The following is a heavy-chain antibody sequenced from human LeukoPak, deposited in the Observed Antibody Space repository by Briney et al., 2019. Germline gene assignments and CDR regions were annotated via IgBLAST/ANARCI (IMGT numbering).Heavy chain of an antibody. CDR3: ARDRVAARLNIQNWIDP. CDR1: GGSISSYY. Sequence: SETLSLTCTVSGGSISSYYWSWIRQPAVKGLEWIGRIYTSGSTNYNPSLKSRVTMSVDTSKNQFSLKLSSVTAADTAVYYCARDRVAARLNIQNWIDPWGQGTLVTVSS. J-gene: IGHJ5*02. V-gene: IGHV4-4*07. CDR2: IYTSGST. D-gene: IGHD6-6*01.